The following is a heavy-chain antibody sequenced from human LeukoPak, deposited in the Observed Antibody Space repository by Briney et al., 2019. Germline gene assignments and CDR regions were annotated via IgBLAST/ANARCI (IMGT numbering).Heavy chain of an antibody. CDR3: ARASADPYYYDSSGYYPDY. CDR1: GGSISSYY. D-gene: IGHD3-22*01. J-gene: IGHJ4*02. Sequence: SETLSLTCTVSGGSISSYYWSWIRQPPGKGLEWIGYIYYSGSTNYNPSLKSRVTISVDTSKNQFSLKLSSVTAADTAVYYCARASADPYYYDSSGYYPDYWGQGTLVTVSS. V-gene: IGHV4-59*08. CDR2: IYYSGST.